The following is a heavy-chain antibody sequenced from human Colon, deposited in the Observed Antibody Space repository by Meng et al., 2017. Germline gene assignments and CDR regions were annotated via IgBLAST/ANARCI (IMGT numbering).Heavy chain of an antibody. CDR1: GGSITTNSY. V-gene: IGHV4-4*02. CDR3: ARHGGYYQDY. CDR2: IDHRGDP. J-gene: IGHJ4*02. Sequence: QGQFLESGPGLVKPSGTLSPTCAVSGGSITTNSYWSWVRQSPEKGLEWIGQIDHRGDPYYNPSLKSRVTMSVDRSKSQVSLQLTSVTAADTAVYYCARHGGYYQDYWGQGTLVTVSS. D-gene: IGHD4-23*01.